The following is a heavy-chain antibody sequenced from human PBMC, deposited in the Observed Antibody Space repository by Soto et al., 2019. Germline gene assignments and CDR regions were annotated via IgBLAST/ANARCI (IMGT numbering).Heavy chain of an antibody. CDR1: GGSISSDDYY. V-gene: IGHV4-31*03. J-gene: IGHJ4*02. CDR2: IFHSGST. D-gene: IGHD3-22*01. Sequence: QVQLQESGPGLVMPSQTLSLTCTVSGGSISSDDYYWTWIRQSPGRGLEWMGYIFHSGSTYYNPSLKSRITISVDTSRTQFSLKLSSVTAADTAVYYCARLDNSCYFSNQKPYFFAYWGEGTLVTVSP. CDR3: ARLDNSCYFSNQKPYFFAY.